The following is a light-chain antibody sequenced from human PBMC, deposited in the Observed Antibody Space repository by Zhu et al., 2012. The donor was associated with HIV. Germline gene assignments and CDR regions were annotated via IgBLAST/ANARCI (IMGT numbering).Light chain of an antibody. Sequence: ETVMTQSPATLSVSPGERATLSCRASQSVRTDLAWYQQKPGQAPRLLIYGASARATGIPARFSGSGSGTDFTLTISSLEPEDFALYYCQQRRNWPLTFGGGTRVEIK. CDR1: QSVRTD. CDR3: QQRRNWPLT. CDR2: GAS. J-gene: IGKJ4*01. V-gene: IGKV3-15*01.